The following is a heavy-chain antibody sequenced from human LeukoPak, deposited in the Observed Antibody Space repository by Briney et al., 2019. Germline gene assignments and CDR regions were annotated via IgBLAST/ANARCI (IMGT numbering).Heavy chain of an antibody. CDR3: ARDCSSTSCYRYFDY. CDR2: INHSGST. CDR1: GGSFSGYY. D-gene: IGHD2-2*01. Sequence: SETLSLTCAVYGGSFSGYYWSWIRQPPGNGLEWIGEINHSGSTNYNPSLKSRVTISVDTSKNQFSLKLSSVTAADTAVYYCARDCSSTSCYRYFDYWGQGTLVTVSS. J-gene: IGHJ4*02. V-gene: IGHV4-34*01.